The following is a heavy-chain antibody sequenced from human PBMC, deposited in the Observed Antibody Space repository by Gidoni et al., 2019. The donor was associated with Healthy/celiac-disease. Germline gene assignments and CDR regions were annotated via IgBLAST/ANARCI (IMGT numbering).Heavy chain of an antibody. D-gene: IGHD6-6*01. J-gene: IGHJ6*02. CDR1: GFTFSSYA. CDR3: AKYKVAARYYYYYGMDV. Sequence: EVQLLESGGGLVQPGGSLRLSCAASGFTFSSYAMSWVRQAPGKGLEWVSAISGSGGSTYYADSVKGRFTISRDNSKNTLYLQMNSLRAEDTAVYYCAKYKVAARYYYYYGMDVWGQGTTVTVSS. V-gene: IGHV3-23*01. CDR2: ISGSGGST.